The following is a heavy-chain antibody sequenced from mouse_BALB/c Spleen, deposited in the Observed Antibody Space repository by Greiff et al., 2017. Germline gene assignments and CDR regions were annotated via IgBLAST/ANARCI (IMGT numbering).Heavy chain of an antibody. J-gene: IGHJ2*01. CDR1: GYSITSDYA. Sequence: EVKVEESGPGLVKPSQSLSLTCTVTGYSITSDYAWNWIRQFPGNKLEWMGYISYSGSTSYNPSLKSRISITRDTSKNQFFLQLNSVTTEDTATYYCARSRDGYWGQGTTLTVSS. V-gene: IGHV3-2*02. D-gene: IGHD2-3*01. CDR3: ARSRDGY. CDR2: ISYSGST.